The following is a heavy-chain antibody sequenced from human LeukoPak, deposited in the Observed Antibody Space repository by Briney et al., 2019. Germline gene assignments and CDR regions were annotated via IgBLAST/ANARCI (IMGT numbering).Heavy chain of an antibody. V-gene: IGHV4-59*08. Sequence: SETLSLTCTVSGGSISNYYWSWIRQSPGRGLEWIGYIYSSGYTYYNLSLKNRVTISLDTSKKHFSLKLSSVTAADTAVYYCARLRRQQLVTFYHWFDPWGQGTLVTVSS. CDR3: ARLRRQQLVTFYHWFDP. J-gene: IGHJ5*02. D-gene: IGHD6-13*01. CDR1: GGSISNYY. CDR2: IYSSGYT.